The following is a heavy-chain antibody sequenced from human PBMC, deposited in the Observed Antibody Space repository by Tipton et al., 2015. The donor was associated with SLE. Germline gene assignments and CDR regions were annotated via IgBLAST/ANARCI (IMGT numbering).Heavy chain of an antibody. CDR1: GDSITSHY. V-gene: IGHV4-59*08. D-gene: IGHD2-15*01. J-gene: IGHJ4*02. CDR3: ARVRTPTSGTWFIYFDF. CDR2: IFYSGTT. Sequence: GLVKPSETLSLTCSVSGDSITSHYWSWIRQPPGKALEYIGYIFYSGTTYYNPSLKSRVTMSVDTSKNQFSLRLNSVTAADTAVYFCARVRTPTSGTWFIYFDFWGQGTLVTVSS.